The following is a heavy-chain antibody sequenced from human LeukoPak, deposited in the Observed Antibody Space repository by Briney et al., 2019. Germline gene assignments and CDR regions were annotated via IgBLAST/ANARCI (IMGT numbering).Heavy chain of an antibody. Sequence: PSETLSLTCTVSGGSISSSSYYWGWIRQPPGTGLEWIGSIYYSGSTYYNPSLKSRVTISVHTSKNQFSLKLSSVTAANTAVYYCARDLITMVRGVESAYFDYWGQGTLVTVSS. CDR1: GGSISSSSYY. J-gene: IGHJ4*02. CDR2: IYYSGST. V-gene: IGHV4-39*07. D-gene: IGHD3-10*01. CDR3: ARDLITMVRGVESAYFDY.